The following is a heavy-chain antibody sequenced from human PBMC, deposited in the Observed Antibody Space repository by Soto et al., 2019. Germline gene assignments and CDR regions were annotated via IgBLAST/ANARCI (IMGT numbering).Heavy chain of an antibody. D-gene: IGHD6-19*01. CDR1: GFTFRDFA. Sequence: EVQLLESGGGLVQPGESLRLSCAATGFTFRDFAMTWVRQAPGKGLEWVSTITGSGVGMHYADSVKGRFTISRDNSKNTSYLQTNSLRAEDTAVYHCAQTNPSKTLTNGWYDWFAPWGHGTLVTVSS. J-gene: IGHJ5*02. CDR3: AQTNPSKTLTNGWYDWFAP. CDR2: ITGSGVGM. V-gene: IGHV3-23*01.